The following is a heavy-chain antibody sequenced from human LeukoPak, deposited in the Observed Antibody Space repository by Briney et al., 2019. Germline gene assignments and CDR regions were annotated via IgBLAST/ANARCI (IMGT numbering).Heavy chain of an antibody. CDR2: IKQDGSEK. V-gene: IGHV3-7*03. J-gene: IGHJ4*02. CDR1: GFTFSSYW. Sequence: PGGSLRLSCAASGFTFSSYWMSWVRQAPGKGLEWVADIKQDGSEKYYVDPVKGRFTISRDNAKNSLYLQMNSLRAEDTAVYYCARGTSASLLLWFGELDYWGQGTLVTVSS. CDR3: ARGTSASLLLWFGELDY. D-gene: IGHD3-10*01.